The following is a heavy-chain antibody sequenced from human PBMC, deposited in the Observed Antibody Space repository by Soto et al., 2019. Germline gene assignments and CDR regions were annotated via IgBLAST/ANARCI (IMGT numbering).Heavy chain of an antibody. Sequence: SETLSLTCAVYGGSFSGYYWSWIRQPPGKGLEWIGEINHSGSTNYNPSLKSRVTISVDTSKNQFSLKLSSVTAADTAVYYCARGHTPVRGAYYGMDVWGQGTTVTVSS. CDR1: GGSFSGYY. CDR2: INHSGST. V-gene: IGHV4-34*01. D-gene: IGHD3-10*02. J-gene: IGHJ6*02. CDR3: ARGHTPVRGAYYGMDV.